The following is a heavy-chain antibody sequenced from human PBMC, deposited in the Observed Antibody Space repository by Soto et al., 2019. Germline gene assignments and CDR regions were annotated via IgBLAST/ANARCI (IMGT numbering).Heavy chain of an antibody. CDR3: AREGTTLYYFDY. Sequence: ASVKVSCKASGCTFTSSGISWVRQAPGQGLEWMGWISAYNGNTNYAQKLQGRVTMTTDTSTTTAYMELRNLRSDDTAVYYCAREGTTLYYFDYWGQGTLVTVSS. V-gene: IGHV1-18*01. CDR1: GCTFTSSG. D-gene: IGHD4-17*01. CDR2: ISAYNGNT. J-gene: IGHJ4*02.